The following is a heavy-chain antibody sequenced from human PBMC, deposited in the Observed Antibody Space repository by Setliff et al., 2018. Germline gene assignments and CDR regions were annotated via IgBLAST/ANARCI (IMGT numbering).Heavy chain of an antibody. J-gene: IGHJ4*02. CDR2: IYIGGSA. Sequence: PSETLSLTCTVSGGSISSYYWSWIRQPAGKGLEWIGHIYIGGSANYNPSLKSRVTTSMDTSKNQFSLKVSSVTAADTAVYYCARSFSRREKFLLDYWGQGALVTVSS. CDR1: GGSISSYY. V-gene: IGHV4-4*07. CDR3: ARSFSRREKFLLDY.